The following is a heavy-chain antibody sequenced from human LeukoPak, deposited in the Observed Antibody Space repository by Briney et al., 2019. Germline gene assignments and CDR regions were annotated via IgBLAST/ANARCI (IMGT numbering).Heavy chain of an antibody. J-gene: IGHJ4*02. Sequence: PGGSPRLSCAASGFTFSSYAMSWVRQAPGKGLEWVSAISGSGGSTYYADSVKGRFTISRDNSKNTLYLQMNSLRAEDTAVYYCAKDQGYGGNKARFDYWGQGTLVTVSS. V-gene: IGHV3-23*01. CDR1: GFTFSSYA. CDR2: ISGSGGST. CDR3: AKDQGYGGNKARFDY. D-gene: IGHD2-15*01.